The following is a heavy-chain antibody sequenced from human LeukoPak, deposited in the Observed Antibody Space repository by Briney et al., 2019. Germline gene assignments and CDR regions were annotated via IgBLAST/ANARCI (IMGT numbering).Heavy chain of an antibody. V-gene: IGHV3-21*01. CDR2: ISTTSYI. D-gene: IGHD6-6*01. J-gene: IGHJ4*02. Sequence: GGSLRLSCAASGFTFSRSSMSWVRQAPGKGLEWGSSISTTSYIYYTDSVKGRFTISRDNTKNSLYLRMNSLRAEDTAVYYCARVSSSGVYFFDYWGQGALITVSS. CDR3: ARVSSSGVYFFDY. CDR1: GFTFSRSS.